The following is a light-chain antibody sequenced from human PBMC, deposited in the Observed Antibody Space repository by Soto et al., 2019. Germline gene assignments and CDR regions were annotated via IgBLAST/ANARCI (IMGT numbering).Light chain of an antibody. J-gene: IGKJ4*01. Sequence: EIVLTQSPGTLSLSPGERATLSCRASRSVSSSFLAWYQQKPGQAPRLLIYGASSRATGLPDRFSGSGSGTDLTLTISRLETEDVAVYYWQQYGSSPLTVGGGTKVEIK. CDR3: QQYGSSPLT. CDR2: GAS. V-gene: IGKV3-20*01. CDR1: RSVSSSF.